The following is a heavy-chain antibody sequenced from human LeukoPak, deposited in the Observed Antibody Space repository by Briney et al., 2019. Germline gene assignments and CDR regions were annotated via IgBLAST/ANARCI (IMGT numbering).Heavy chain of an antibody. J-gene: IGHJ5*02. CDR1: GFTFSDYY. D-gene: IGHD3-3*01. CDR2: ISSSGSTI. CDR3: ARGYYDFWSGYYTGIWFDP. Sequence: GGSLRLSCAASGFTFSDYYMSWIRQAPGKGLEWVSYISSSGSTIYYADSVKGRFTISRDNAKNSLYLQMNSPRAEDTAVYYCARGYYDFWSGYYTGIWFDPWGQGTLVTVSS. V-gene: IGHV3-11*04.